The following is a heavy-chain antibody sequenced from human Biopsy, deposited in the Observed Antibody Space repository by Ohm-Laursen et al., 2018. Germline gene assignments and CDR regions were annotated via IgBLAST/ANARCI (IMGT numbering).Heavy chain of an antibody. J-gene: IGHJ4*02. CDR1: GDSVSSGSFY. V-gene: IGHV4-61*01. D-gene: IGHD6-19*01. CDR2: IYDRGST. CDR3: ARGMRSSGWPYFDS. Sequence: SDTLSLTCTVSGDSVSSGSFYWTCLRQPPGQGLEYIGYIYDRGSTANYNPSLESRVTMSVDMPKNQFSLKLSSVTAADTAIYYCARGMRSSGWPYFDSWGQGTLVTVSS.